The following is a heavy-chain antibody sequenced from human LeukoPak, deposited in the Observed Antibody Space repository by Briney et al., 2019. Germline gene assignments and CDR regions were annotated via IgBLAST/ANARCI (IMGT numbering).Heavy chain of an antibody. D-gene: IGHD2-21*02. CDR1: GGSIRNFY. J-gene: IGHJ4*02. Sequence: SETLSLTCTVSGGSIRNFYWTWIRQRAGKGLEWIGHVVSTGSTRYNPSLKSRVTMSVDTSKNHVSLKLSSVTDADTAIYYCARAFCGGDCYSGFDSWGQGTLVTVSS. CDR3: ARAFCGGDCYSGFDS. CDR2: VVSTGST. V-gene: IGHV4-4*07.